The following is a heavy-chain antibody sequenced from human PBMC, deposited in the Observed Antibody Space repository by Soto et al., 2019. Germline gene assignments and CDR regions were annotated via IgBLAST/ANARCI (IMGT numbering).Heavy chain of an antibody. CDR1: GFTFSNAW. J-gene: IGHJ4*02. V-gene: IGHV3-15*01. D-gene: IGHD6-6*01. CDR2: IKSKTDGGTT. Sequence: GGSLRLSCAASGFTFSNAWMSWVRQAPGKGLEWVGRIKSKTDGGTTDYAAPVKGRFTISRDDSKNTLYLQMNSLKTEDTAVYYCTTAPGIAARPALVEHFDYWGQGTLVTVSS. CDR3: TTAPGIAARPALVEHFDY.